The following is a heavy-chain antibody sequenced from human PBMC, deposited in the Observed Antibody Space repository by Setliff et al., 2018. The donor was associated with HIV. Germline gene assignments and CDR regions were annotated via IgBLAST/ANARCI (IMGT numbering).Heavy chain of an antibody. D-gene: IGHD5-18*01. V-gene: IGHV3-49*04. J-gene: IGHJ3*02. CDR2: IRSKAYGGTT. CDR3: TRDKGYAFDI. CDR1: GFTFRSYE. Sequence: HPGGSLRLSCAASGFTFRSYEMNWVRQAPGKGLEWVGFIRSKAYGGTTEYATSVKDRFTVSRDDSKSIAYLQINSLKTEDTAVYYCTRDKGYAFDIWGQGTMVTVSS.